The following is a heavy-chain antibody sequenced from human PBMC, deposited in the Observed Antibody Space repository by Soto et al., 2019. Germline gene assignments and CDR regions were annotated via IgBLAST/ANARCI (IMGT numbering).Heavy chain of an antibody. CDR3: ARKFLEWLFGSYGMDV. CDR1: GFTFSSYG. Sequence: QVQLVESGGGVVQPGRSLRLSCAASGFTFSSYGMHWVRQAPGKGLEWVAVIWYDGSNKYYADSVKGRFTISRDNSKNQLYLQMNSLRAEETAVYYCARKFLEWLFGSYGMDVWGQGTTVTVSS. V-gene: IGHV3-33*01. CDR2: IWYDGSNK. J-gene: IGHJ6*02. D-gene: IGHD3-3*01.